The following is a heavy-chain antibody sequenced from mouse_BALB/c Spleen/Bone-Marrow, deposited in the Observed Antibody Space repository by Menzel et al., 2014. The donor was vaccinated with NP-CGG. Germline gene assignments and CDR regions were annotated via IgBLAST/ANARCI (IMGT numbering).Heavy chain of an antibody. CDR1: GFTFSSFG. CDR3: ARGGNWDDFDV. Sequence: EVQRVESGGGLVQPGGSRKLSRAASGFTFSSFGMHWVRQAPERGLEWVAYISSGSTSIFYSDTVRGRFTISRDNPKNTLFLQMTSLTSEDTAMYYCARGGNWDDFDVWGAGTTVTVSS. CDR2: ISSGSTSI. V-gene: IGHV5-17*02. J-gene: IGHJ1*01. D-gene: IGHD4-1*01.